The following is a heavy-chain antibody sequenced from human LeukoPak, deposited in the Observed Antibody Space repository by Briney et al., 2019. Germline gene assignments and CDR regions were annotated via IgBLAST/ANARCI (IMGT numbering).Heavy chain of an antibody. Sequence: GGSLRLSCAASGFTFKTYWMTWVRQAPGKGLEWVANINPDGSEKNYVDSVKGRFTVSRDNADNSLFLQMNSLRAEDTAVYYCARDMSGKGPRDNAFDIWGQGTMVTVSS. CDR2: INPDGSEK. CDR1: GFTFKTYW. D-gene: IGHD1-26*01. J-gene: IGHJ3*02. CDR3: ARDMSGKGPRDNAFDI. V-gene: IGHV3-7*01.